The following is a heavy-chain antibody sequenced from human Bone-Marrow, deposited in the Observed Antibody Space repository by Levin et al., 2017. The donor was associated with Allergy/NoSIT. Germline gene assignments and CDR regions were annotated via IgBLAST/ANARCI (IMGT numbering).Heavy chain of an antibody. D-gene: IGHD3-3*01. CDR3: AKDIDLWSGYFTGFDT. V-gene: IGHV3-23*01. Sequence: PGGSLRLSCAASGFTFNTFAMSWVRQAPGKGLEWVSSLDTSGEFTYYADSVKGRFTISRANYKNTLYLQMNSLRAEDTAVYYCAKDIDLWSGYFTGFDTWGQGTVVTVSS. CDR2: LDTSGEFT. J-gene: IGHJ3*02. CDR1: GFTFNTFA.